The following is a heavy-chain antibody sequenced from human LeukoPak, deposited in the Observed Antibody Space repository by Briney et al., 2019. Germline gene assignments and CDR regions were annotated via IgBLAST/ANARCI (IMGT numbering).Heavy chain of an antibody. D-gene: IGHD6-13*01. CDR2: IYTSGST. V-gene: IGHV4-4*09. CDR3: ARLGAAAGPRNWFDP. Sequence: PSETLSLTCTVSGGSISSCYWSWIRQPPGKGLEWIGYIYTSGSTNYNPSLKSRVTISVDTSKNQFSLKLSSVTAADTAVYYCARLGAAAGPRNWFDPWGQGTLVTVSS. J-gene: IGHJ5*02. CDR1: GGSISSCY.